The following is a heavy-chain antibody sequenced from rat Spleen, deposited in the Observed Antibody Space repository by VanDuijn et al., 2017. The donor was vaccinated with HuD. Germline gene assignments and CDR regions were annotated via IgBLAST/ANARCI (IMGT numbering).Heavy chain of an antibody. J-gene: IGHJ4*01. V-gene: IGHV5-20*01. CDR3: TTDYYSSYTRMDA. Sequence: EVQLVESGGRLVQPGNSLKLSCAASGFTFSDHAMAWVRQAPTKGLEWVASISYDGTATYYRDSVKGRFTLSRDNAKSTLYLQMGSLRSEDTATYYCTTDYYSSYTRMDAWGQGASVTVSS. D-gene: IGHD1-2*01. CDR1: GFTFSDHA. CDR2: ISYDGTAT.